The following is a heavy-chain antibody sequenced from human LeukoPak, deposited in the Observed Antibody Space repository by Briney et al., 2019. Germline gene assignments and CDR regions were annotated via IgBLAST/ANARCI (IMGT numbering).Heavy chain of an antibody. Sequence: TGGSLRLSCAASGFTFSSYGMHWIRQAPGKGLEWVAVIWYGGSNKYYADSVKGRFTISRDNSKNTLYLQMNSLRAEDTAVYYCAKDFSGRSSSGIDYWGQGTLVTVSS. CDR1: GFTFSSYG. J-gene: IGHJ4*02. CDR2: IWYGGSNK. V-gene: IGHV3-30*02. D-gene: IGHD6-6*01. CDR3: AKDFSGRSSSGIDY.